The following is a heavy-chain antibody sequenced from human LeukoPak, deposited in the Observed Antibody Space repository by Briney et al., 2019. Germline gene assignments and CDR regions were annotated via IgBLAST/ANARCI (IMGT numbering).Heavy chain of an antibody. J-gene: IGHJ5*01. CDR3: VRGGTYWTVS. V-gene: IGHV3-7*01. CDR1: GFIFSDSY. Sequence: PGGTLRLSCAASGFIFSDSYMSWVRQAPGKGLEWVANIKPDGSEKFHLDVVSGRFTISRNTTNDSLFLQMNSMRVDATACYYCVRGGTYWTVSWGQGTLVTVSS. CDR2: IKPDGSEK.